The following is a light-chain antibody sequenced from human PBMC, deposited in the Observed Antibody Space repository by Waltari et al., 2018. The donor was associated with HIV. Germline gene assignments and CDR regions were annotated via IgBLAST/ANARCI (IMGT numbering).Light chain of an antibody. CDR2: EVR. CDR3: SSFTDNRAVI. J-gene: IGLJ2*01. V-gene: IGLV2-14*03. Sequence: QSVLTQPAAASGSPGQSIAVPCTGTSRDVGGYDYVSWYQQHPDKAPKLLIYEVRSRPSGVSDRFSGSKSGNTASLTISGLQPEDEADYYCSSFTDNRAVIFGGGTKLTVL. CDR1: SRDVGGYDY.